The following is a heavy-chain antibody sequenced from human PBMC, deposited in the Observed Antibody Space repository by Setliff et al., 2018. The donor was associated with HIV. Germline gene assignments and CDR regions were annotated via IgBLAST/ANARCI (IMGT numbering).Heavy chain of an antibody. CDR1: GETFSSYA. V-gene: IGHV1-69*13. J-gene: IGHJ3*02. CDR3: AHMATQWDGFDI. D-gene: IGHD2-8*01. CDR2: IIPIFATP. Sequence: SVKVSCKASGETFSSYAINWVRQAPGQGLGWMGVIIPIFATPNYAQTFQGRLTITADQSTTTAYMRLSGLTSKDTAVYFCAHMATQWDGFDIWGQGTMVTVSS.